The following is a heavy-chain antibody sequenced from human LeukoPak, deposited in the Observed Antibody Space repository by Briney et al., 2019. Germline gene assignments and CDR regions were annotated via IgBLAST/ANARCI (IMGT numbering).Heavy chain of an antibody. CDR3: ARGGATTGENY. D-gene: IGHD1-26*01. V-gene: IGHV4-59*08. J-gene: IGHJ4*02. Sequence: SETLSLTCTVSGGSISSYYWSWIRQPPGKGLEWIGYIYYSGSTYYNPSLKSRVTISVDTSKNQFSLKLSSVTAADTAVYYCARGGATTGENYWGQGTLVTVSS. CDR1: GGSISSYY. CDR2: IYYSGST.